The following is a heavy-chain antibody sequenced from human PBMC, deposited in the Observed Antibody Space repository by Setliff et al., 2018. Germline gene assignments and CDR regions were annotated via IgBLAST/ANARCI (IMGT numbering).Heavy chain of an antibody. D-gene: IGHD3-3*01. Sequence: KPSETLSLTCTVSGGSISSGGYYWSWIRQHPGKGLEWIGYIYYSGSTYYNPSLKSRVTISVDTSKNQFSLKLSSVTAADTAVYYCARVTGYYDLWSGYYIGSGWFDPWGQGTLVTVS. V-gene: IGHV4-31*03. CDR3: ARVTGYYDLWSGYYIGSGWFDP. CDR2: IYYSGST. CDR1: GGSISSGGYY. J-gene: IGHJ5*02.